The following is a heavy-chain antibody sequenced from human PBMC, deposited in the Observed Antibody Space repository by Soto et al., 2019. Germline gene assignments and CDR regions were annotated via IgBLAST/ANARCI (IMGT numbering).Heavy chain of an antibody. Sequence: ASVKVSCKASGYTFTSYAMHWVRQAPGQRLEWMGWINAGNGNTKYSQKFQGRVTITRDTSASTAYMELSSLRSEGTAVYYCARIRGYSYGLDYWGQGTLVTVSS. D-gene: IGHD5-18*01. CDR3: ARIRGYSYGLDY. V-gene: IGHV1-3*01. CDR2: INAGNGNT. J-gene: IGHJ4*02. CDR1: GYTFTSYA.